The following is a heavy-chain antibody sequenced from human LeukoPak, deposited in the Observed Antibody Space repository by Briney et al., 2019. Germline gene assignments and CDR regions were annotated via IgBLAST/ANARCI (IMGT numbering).Heavy chain of an antibody. CDR3: ARVPGNYYDSSGNFDY. V-gene: IGHV4-39*07. CDR1: GGSVSSGSYY. J-gene: IGHJ4*02. Sequence: SETLSLTCTVSGGSVSSGSYYWSWIRQPPGKGLEWIGEINHSGSTNYNPSLKSRVTISVDTSKNQFSLKLSSVTAADTAVYYCARVPGNYYDSSGNFDYWGQGTLVTVSS. CDR2: INHSGST. D-gene: IGHD3-22*01.